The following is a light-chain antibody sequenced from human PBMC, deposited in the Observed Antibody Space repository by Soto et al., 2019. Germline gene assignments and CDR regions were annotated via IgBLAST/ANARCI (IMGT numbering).Light chain of an antibody. V-gene: IGKV3-15*01. CDR1: QSISNN. J-gene: IGKJ2*01. CDR3: QQYNNWALT. Sequence: EIVMTQSPATLSVSPGERATLSCRASQSISNNLAWYQQKPGQAPRLLIYDASTRATGIPARVSGSGSGTEFTLTISSLQSEEFSVYYCQQYNNWALTFGQGTKLEIK. CDR2: DAS.